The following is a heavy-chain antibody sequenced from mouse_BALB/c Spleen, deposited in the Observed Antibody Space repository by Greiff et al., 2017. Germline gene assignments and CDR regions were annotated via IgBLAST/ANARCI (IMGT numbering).Heavy chain of an antibody. Sequence: VKLMESGAELVRPGVSVKISCKGSGYTFTDYAMHWVKQSHAKSLEWIGVISTYYGDASYNQKFKGKATMTVDKSSSTAYMELARLTSEDSAIYYCASTMITTEYWYFDVWGAGTTVTVSS. CDR2: ISTYYGDA. CDR1: GYTFTDYA. V-gene: IGHV1S137*01. D-gene: IGHD2-4*01. CDR3: ASTMITTEYWYFDV. J-gene: IGHJ1*01.